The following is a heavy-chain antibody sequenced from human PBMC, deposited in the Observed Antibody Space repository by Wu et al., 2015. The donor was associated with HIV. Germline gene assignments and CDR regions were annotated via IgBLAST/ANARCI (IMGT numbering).Heavy chain of an antibody. J-gene: IGHJ6*02. CDR2: MNPRNGYI. Sequence: LVQSGPEAKRPGASLNVSCKASYTLTSHPIGWVRQAPGQRLEWMGWMNPRNGYIKPAQRFQDRLTMSTTNSANTAYMELGSLTSDDTAIYFCARDQQWPTEYYHYYGMDVWGQGTTVTVSS. CDR1: YTLTSHP. D-gene: IGHD6-19*01. CDR3: ARDQQWPTEYYHYYGMDV. V-gene: IGHV1-18*01.